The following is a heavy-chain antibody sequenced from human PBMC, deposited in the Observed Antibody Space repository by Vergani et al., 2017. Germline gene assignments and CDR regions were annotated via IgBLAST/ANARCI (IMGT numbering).Heavy chain of an antibody. J-gene: IGHJ4*02. V-gene: IGHV3-15*01. CDR3: TTELGGWELLGVDY. CDR1: GFTFSNAW. Sequence: EVQLVESGGGLVKPGGSLRLSCAASGFTFSNAWMSWVRQAPGKGLEWVGRIKSKTDGGTTDYAAPVKGRFTISRDDSKNTLYLQMNSLKTEDTAVYYCTTELGGWELLGVDYWGQGTLVTVSS. CDR2: IKSKTDGGTT. D-gene: IGHD1-26*01.